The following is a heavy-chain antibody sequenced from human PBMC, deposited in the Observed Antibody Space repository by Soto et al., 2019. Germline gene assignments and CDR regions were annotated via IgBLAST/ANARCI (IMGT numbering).Heavy chain of an antibody. D-gene: IGHD2-15*01. CDR1: GYTFTDYY. J-gene: IGHJ4*02. Sequence: QVQLVQSGAEVKKPGASVRVACKASGYTFTDYYLQWVRQAPGQGLEWMGGIIPIFGTANYAQKFQGRVTITADESTSTAYMELSSLRSEDTAVYYCAGARRVVAATPCFDYWGQGTLVTVSS. V-gene: IGHV1-69*01. CDR2: IIPIFGTA. CDR3: AGARRVVAATPCFDY.